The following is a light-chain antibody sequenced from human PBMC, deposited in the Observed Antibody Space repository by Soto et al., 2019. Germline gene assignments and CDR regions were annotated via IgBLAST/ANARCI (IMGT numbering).Light chain of an antibody. CDR1: SSDVGGYDS. V-gene: IGLV2-14*01. CDR2: DAT. Sequence: QSVLTQPASVSGSPGQSITISCTGTSSDVGGYDSVSWYRQYPGKAPKLIIFDATDRPSGISTRFSGSKSGNTASLTISGLQAEDEAVFYCTSYTSRSTVVFGSGTKLTVL. CDR3: TSYTSRSTVV. J-gene: IGLJ1*01.